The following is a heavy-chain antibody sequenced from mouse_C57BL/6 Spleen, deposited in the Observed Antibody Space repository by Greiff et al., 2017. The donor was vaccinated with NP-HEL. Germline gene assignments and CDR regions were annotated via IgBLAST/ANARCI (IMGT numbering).Heavy chain of an antibody. CDR3: ARSANYYGSSLFDY. CDR2: INPGSGGT. CDR1: GYAFTNYL. J-gene: IGHJ2*01. V-gene: IGHV1-54*01. Sequence: QVQLQQSGAELVRPGTSVKVSCKASGYAFTNYLIEWVKQRPGQGLEWIGVINPGSGGTNSNEKFKGKATLTADKSSSTAYMQLSSLTSEDSAVYFCARSANYYGSSLFDYWGQGTTLTVSS. D-gene: IGHD1-1*01.